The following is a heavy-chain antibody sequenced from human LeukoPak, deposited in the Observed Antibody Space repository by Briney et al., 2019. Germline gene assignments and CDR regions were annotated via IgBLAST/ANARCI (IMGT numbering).Heavy chain of an antibody. Sequence: SGGSLRLSCTASGFTFSGYSMNWIRQAPGKGLEWVAVISYDGSNKYYADSVKGRFTISRDNSKNTLYLQMNSLRAEDTAVYYCAKDYRYSSGWFIRDAFDIWGQGTMVTVSS. D-gene: IGHD6-19*01. J-gene: IGHJ3*02. CDR1: GFTFSGYS. CDR2: ISYDGSNK. V-gene: IGHV3-30*18. CDR3: AKDYRYSSGWFIRDAFDI.